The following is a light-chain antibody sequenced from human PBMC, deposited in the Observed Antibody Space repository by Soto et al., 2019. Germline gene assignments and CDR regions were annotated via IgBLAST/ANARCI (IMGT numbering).Light chain of an antibody. CDR2: DVS. V-gene: IGLV2-14*01. Sequence: QSVLTQPAPVSGSPGQSITISCTGTSSDIGGYNFVSWYQQNPGKAPKLMIYDVSSRPSGVSNRFSGSKSGNTASLTISGLQAEDEADYYCSSYRTIYSLVFGTGTKLTV. CDR3: SSYRTIYSLV. CDR1: SSDIGGYNF. J-gene: IGLJ1*01.